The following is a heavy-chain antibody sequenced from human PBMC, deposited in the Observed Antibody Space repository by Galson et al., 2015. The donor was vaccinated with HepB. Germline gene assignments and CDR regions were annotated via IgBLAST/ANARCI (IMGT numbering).Heavy chain of an antibody. CDR1: GFTFSNAW. CDR3: TTEVMRVYGSGIDGY. J-gene: IGHJ4*02. V-gene: IGHV3-15*01. Sequence: SLRLSCAASGFTFSNAWMSWVRQAPGKGLEWVGRIKSKTDGGTTDYAAPVKGRFTISRDDSKNTLYLQMNSLKTEDTAVYYCTTEVMRVYGSGIDGYWGQGTLVTVSS. CDR2: IKSKTDGGTT. D-gene: IGHD3-10*01.